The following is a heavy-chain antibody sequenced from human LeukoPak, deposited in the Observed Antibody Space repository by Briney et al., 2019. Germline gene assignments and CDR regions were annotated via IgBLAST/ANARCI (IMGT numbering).Heavy chain of an antibody. Sequence: ASVKVSCKASGYTFTSYGITWVRQPPGQGLEWMGWITTYNGDTNYAQNLQGRVTMTTDTSTSTAYMDLRSLRSDDTAVYYCARVTLKSTTTRFTLAGDYFDYWGQGTLVTVSS. J-gene: IGHJ4*02. CDR3: ARVTLKSTTTRFTLAGDYFDY. D-gene: IGHD1-26*01. CDR2: ITTYNGDT. CDR1: GYTFTSYG. V-gene: IGHV1-18*01.